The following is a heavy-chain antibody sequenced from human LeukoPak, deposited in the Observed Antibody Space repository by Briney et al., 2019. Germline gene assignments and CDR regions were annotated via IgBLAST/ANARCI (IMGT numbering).Heavy chain of an antibody. D-gene: IGHD2-2*01. V-gene: IGHV3-23*01. CDR2: ISGSGGST. Sequence: GGSLRLSCAASGFTFSSYAMSWVRQAPGKGLEWVSAISGSGGSTYYADSVKGRFTISRDNSKNTLYLQMNSLRAEDTAVYYCATRGYCSSTSCPPFDYWGQGTLVTVSS. CDR3: ATRGYCSSTSCPPFDY. J-gene: IGHJ4*02. CDR1: GFTFSSYA.